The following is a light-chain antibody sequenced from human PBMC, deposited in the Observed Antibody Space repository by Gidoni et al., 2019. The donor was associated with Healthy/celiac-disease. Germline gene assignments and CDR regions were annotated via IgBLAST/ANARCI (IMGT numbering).Light chain of an antibody. J-gene: IGKJ3*01. Sequence: DRVTITCRASQSISSYLNWYQQKPGKAPNLLIYAASNLQSGVPSSFSGSGSGTDFTLTISSLQPEDFATYYCQQSYSTPLFTFGPGTKVDIK. V-gene: IGKV1-39*01. CDR2: AAS. CDR3: QQSYSTPLFT. CDR1: QSISSY.